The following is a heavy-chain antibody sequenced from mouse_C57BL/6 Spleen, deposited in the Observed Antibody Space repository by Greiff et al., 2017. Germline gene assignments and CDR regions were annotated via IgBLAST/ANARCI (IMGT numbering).Heavy chain of an antibody. CDR3: ARSSIVDTRYAMDY. V-gene: IGHV14-3*01. Sequence: VQLQQSVAELVRPGASVKLSCTASGFTIKNTYMHWVKQRPEQGLEWIGRIDPANGNTKYAPNFPGKATITADTSSNTAYQQLSSLTSEDAAIYYCARSSIVDTRYAMDYWGQGTSVTVSS. CDR2: IDPANGNT. D-gene: IGHD1-1*01. J-gene: IGHJ4*01. CDR1: GFTIKNTY.